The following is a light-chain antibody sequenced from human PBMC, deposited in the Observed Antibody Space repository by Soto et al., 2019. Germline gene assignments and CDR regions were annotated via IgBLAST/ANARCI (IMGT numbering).Light chain of an antibody. Sequence: DIVMTQSPDSLAVSLGERATIKCKSSRSVLYSSNTKNYLAGYQHKPGQPPKLLFYWASTRESGVPDRFSGGVSGKDFTLTITSLQAEDVAVYYCQQYYSTPYTFGQGTKLEIK. CDR2: WAS. V-gene: IGKV4-1*01. J-gene: IGKJ2*01. CDR1: RSVLYSSNTKNY. CDR3: QQYYSTPYT.